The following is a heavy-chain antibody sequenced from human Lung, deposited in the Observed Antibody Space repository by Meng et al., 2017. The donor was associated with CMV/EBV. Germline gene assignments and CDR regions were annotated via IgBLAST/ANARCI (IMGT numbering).Heavy chain of an antibody. CDR2: IIPILGIA. CDR3: ASYRITIFGRPPYYYHYGMDV. V-gene: IGHV1-69*10. D-gene: IGHD3-3*01. Sequence: SXXVSXKASGGTFSSYAISWVRQAPGQGLEWMGGIIPILGIANYAQKFQGRVTITADKSTSTAYMELSSLRSEDTAVYYCASYRITIFGRPPYYYHYGMDVWGQGXTVTVSS. CDR1: GGTFSSYA. J-gene: IGHJ6*02.